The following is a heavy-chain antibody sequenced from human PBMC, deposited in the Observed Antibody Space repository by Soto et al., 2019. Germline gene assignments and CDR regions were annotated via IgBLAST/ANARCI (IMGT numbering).Heavy chain of an antibody. J-gene: IGHJ4*02. CDR3: ARGRDGEY. V-gene: IGHV1-18*01. D-gene: IGHD3-10*01. CDR2: ISAHNGNT. Sequence: QVHLVQSGAEVKKPGASVKVSCKASGYTFTSYGITWVRQAPGQGLEWKGWISAHNGNTDYAQKLQGRVIVTRDTSPSTAYMELRSLISDDTAVYYCARGRDGEYWGQGALVTVSS. CDR1: GYTFTSYG.